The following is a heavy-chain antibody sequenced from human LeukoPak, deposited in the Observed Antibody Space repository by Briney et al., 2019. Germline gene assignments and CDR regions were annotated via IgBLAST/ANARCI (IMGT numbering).Heavy chain of an antibody. V-gene: IGHV4-4*07. CDR1: GGSISSYS. D-gene: IGHD4/OR15-4a*01. J-gene: IGHJ4*02. CDR3: ARQQLKTMASFDY. CDR2: INPSGST. Sequence: MSSETLSLTCTVSGGSISSYSWSWIRLPAGKGLEWIGRINPSGSTNYNPSLKSRVTMSLDTSKNQFSLKLNSGTAADTAVYYCARQQLKTMASFDYWGQGTLVTVSS.